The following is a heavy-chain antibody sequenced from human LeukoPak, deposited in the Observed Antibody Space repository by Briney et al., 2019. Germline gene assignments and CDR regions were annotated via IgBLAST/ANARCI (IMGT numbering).Heavy chain of an antibody. D-gene: IGHD1-26*01. Sequence: PSETLSLTCTVSGGSISSYYWSWIRQPPGKGLEWIGYIYYSGSTNYNPSLKSRVTISVNTSKNQFSLKLSSVTAADTAVYYCARAYRPLIYFDYWGQGTLVTVSS. CDR2: IYYSGST. CDR3: ARAYRPLIYFDY. V-gene: IGHV4-59*01. CDR1: GGSISSYY. J-gene: IGHJ4*02.